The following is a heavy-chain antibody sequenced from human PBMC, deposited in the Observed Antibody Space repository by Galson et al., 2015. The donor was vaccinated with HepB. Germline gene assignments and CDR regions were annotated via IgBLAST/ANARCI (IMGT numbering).Heavy chain of an antibody. CDR2: IKQDGSEK. CDR1: GFTFRSYW. J-gene: IGHJ4*02. V-gene: IGHV3-7*03. D-gene: IGHD2-2*01. CDR3: ARGGTVVPAATSVYYFDY. Sequence: SLRLSCAAPGFTFRSYWMSWVRQAPGKGLEWVANIKQDGSEKYSVDSVKGRFTISRDNAKNSLYLQMNSLRVEDTAVYYCARGGTVVPAATSVYYFDYWGQGTLVTVSS.